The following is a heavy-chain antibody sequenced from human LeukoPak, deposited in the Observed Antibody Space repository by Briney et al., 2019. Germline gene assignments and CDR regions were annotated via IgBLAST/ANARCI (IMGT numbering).Heavy chain of an antibody. V-gene: IGHV3-11*04. D-gene: IGHD3-9*01. CDR3: AKGYYFDILSGYSSLDS. CDR1: GFTFGDYY. Sequence: PGGSLRLSCAASGFTFGDYYMSWIRQAPGKGLEWVSYISSSGSTIYYADSVKGRFTISRDDSKNTLYLQMNSLRAEDTATYYCAKGYYFDILSGYSSLDSWGQGTLVTVSS. J-gene: IGHJ4*02. CDR2: ISSSGSTI.